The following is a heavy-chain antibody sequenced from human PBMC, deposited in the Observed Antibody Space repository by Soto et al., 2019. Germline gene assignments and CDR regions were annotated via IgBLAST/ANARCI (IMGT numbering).Heavy chain of an antibody. CDR3: ARRVSSGWQTSYFDN. CDR2: VYYSGTT. CDR1: GDSVTYTNFY. V-gene: IGHV4-39*01. J-gene: IGHJ4*02. D-gene: IGHD6-19*01. Sequence: QLQLQESGPGLVKPSETLSLTCTLSGDSVTYTNFYWAWIRQPPGKGLEWIGSVYYSGTTYFSPSLQSRLTMSVDTSKNQFSLKLTSVTAADTAVYSCARRVSSGWQTSYFDNWGQGTLVTVSS.